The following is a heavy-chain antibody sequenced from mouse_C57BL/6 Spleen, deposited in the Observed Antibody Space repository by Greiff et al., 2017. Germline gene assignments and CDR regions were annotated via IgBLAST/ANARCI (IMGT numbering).Heavy chain of an antibody. Sequence: EVQLVESGGGLVKPGGSLKLSCAASGFTFSDYGMHWVRQAPEKGLEWVAYISSGSSTIYYAATVKGRFTISRDNAKNTLFLQMTSLRSEDTAMYYCARDGRGRAYAMDYWGQGTSVTVSS. CDR2: ISSGSSTI. J-gene: IGHJ4*01. CDR3: ARDGRGRAYAMDY. CDR1: GFTFSDYG. V-gene: IGHV5-17*01. D-gene: IGHD3-1*01.